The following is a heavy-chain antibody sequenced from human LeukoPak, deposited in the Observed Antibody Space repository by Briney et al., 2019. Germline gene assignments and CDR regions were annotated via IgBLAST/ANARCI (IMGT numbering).Heavy chain of an antibody. V-gene: IGHV3-30-3*01. CDR2: ISYDGSNK. CDR1: GFTFSSYA. CDR3: ARDHQAEGYSSGWPHL. Sequence: GGSLRLSCAASGFTFSSYAMHWVRQAPGKGLEWVAVISYDGSNKYYADSVKGRFTISRDNSKNTLYLQMNSLRAEDTAVYYCARDHQAEGYSSGWPHLWGQGTLVTVSS. D-gene: IGHD6-19*01. J-gene: IGHJ4*02.